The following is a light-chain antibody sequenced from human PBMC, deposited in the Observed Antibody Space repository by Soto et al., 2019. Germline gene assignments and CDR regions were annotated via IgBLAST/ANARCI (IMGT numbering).Light chain of an antibody. CDR2: DVS. Sequence: QSALTQPASVSGSPGQSITISCTGTSSDVGGYNYVSWYQQHPGKAPKLMIYDVSNRPSGVSNRFSGSKSGNTASLTISGLQAGDEAYYYCIEYTSSSTPVVFCGGTKLTVL. CDR3: IEYTSSSTPVV. V-gene: IGLV2-14*01. J-gene: IGLJ2*01. CDR1: SSDVGGYNY.